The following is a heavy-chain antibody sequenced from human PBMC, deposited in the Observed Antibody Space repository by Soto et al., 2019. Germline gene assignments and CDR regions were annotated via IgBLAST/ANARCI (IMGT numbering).Heavy chain of an antibody. CDR1: GFSFSSYE. J-gene: IGHJ6*02. CDR3: ARLIYYYALDV. Sequence: HPGGSLRLSCAASGFSFSSYEMKWVRQAPGKGLEWVSYISSTGSTIYYADSVKGRFTISRDNAKNSLYLRMNSLRAEDTAVYYCARLIYYYALDVWGQGTTVTVS. V-gene: IGHV3-48*03. CDR2: ISSTGSTI. D-gene: IGHD3-16*01.